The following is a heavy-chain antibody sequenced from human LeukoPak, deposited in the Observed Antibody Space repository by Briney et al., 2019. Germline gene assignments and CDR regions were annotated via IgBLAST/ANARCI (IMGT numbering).Heavy chain of an antibody. CDR2: ISAYNGNT. CDR3: AREFKMDIVVVPAAHDAFDI. J-gene: IGHJ3*02. D-gene: IGHD2-2*03. CDR1: GYTFTSYG. V-gene: IGHV1-18*01. Sequence: GASVKVSCKASGYTFTSYGISWVRQAPGQGLEWMGWISAYNGNTNYAQKLQGRVTMTTDTSTSTAYMELRSLRSDDTAVYYCAREFKMDIVVVPAAHDAFDIWGQGTMVTVSS.